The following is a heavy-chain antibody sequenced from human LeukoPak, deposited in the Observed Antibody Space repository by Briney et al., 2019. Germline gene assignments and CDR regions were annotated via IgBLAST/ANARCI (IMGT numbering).Heavy chain of an antibody. V-gene: IGHV1-18*01. D-gene: IGHD2-21*02. CDR3: ARDQVVTRGYYYYYMDV. CDR2: ISAYNGNT. J-gene: IGHJ6*03. CDR1: GGTFSSYA. Sequence: GASVKVSCKASGGTFSSYAISWVRQAPGQGLEWMGWISAYNGNTNYAQKLQGRVTMTTDTSTSTAYMELRSLRSDDTAVYYCARDQVVTRGYYYYYMDVWGKGTTVTVSS.